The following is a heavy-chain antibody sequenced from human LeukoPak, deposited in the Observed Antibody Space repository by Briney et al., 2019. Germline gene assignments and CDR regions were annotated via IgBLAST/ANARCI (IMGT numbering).Heavy chain of an antibody. D-gene: IGHD3-22*01. J-gene: IGHJ6*03. CDR2: ISSSGSTI. V-gene: IGHV3-11*04. CDR1: GFTFSDYY. CDR3: ARSSDSSGYYLLYMDV. Sequence: GGSLRLSCAASGFTFSDYYMSWIRQAPGKGLGWVSYISSSGSTIYYADSVKGRFTISRDNSKNTLYLQMGSLRAEDMAVYYCARSSDSSGYYLLYMDVWGKGTTVTISS.